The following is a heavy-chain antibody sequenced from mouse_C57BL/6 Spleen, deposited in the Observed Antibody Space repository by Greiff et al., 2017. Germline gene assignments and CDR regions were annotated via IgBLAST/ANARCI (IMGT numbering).Heavy chain of an antibody. D-gene: IGHD2-5*01. V-gene: IGHV8-8*01. CDR3: ARSEGYYSNPGNYYAMDY. J-gene: IGHJ4*01. CDR1: GFSLRTFGMG. Sequence: QVTLKVSGPGILQPSQTLSLTCSFSGFSLRTFGMGVGWIRQPSGKGLEWLAHIWWDDDKYYNPALKSRLTISKDTSKNQVFLKIANVDTADTATYYCARSEGYYSNPGNYYAMDYWGQGTSVTVSS. CDR2: IWWDDDK.